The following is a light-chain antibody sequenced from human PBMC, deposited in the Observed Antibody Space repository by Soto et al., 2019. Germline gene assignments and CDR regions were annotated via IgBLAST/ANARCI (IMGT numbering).Light chain of an antibody. CDR1: QSLSRSS. CDR2: DGS. J-gene: IGKJ2*01. CDR3: QQYGRTPYT. Sequence: EIVLTQSPDTLSLSPGERATLSCTASQSLSRSSLAWYQQKPGQAPRLLIYDGSNRATGLPDRLSGSGSATDVTLSISRLEPEDCAVYYCQQYGRTPYTFGQWTTLEIK. V-gene: IGKV3-20*01.